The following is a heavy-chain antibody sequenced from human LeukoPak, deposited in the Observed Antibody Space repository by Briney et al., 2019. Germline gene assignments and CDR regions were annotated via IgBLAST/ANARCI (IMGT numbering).Heavy chain of an antibody. V-gene: IGHV4-39*01. J-gene: IGHJ2*01. CDR3: ARGVTMIVVVIHDWYFDL. Sequence: SETLSLTCTVSGGSISSSSYYWGWLRQPPGKGLEWIGSTYYSRSTYYNPSLKSRVTISVDTSKNQFSLKLSSLTAADTAVYYCARGVTMIVVVIHDWYFDLWGRGTLVTVSS. D-gene: IGHD3-22*01. CDR2: TYYSRST. CDR1: GGSISSSSYY.